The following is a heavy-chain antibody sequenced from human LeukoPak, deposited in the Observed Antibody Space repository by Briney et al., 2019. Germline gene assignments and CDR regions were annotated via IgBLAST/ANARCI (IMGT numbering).Heavy chain of an antibody. CDR2: INHSGST. CDR3: ARGRGKWLVLSYFDY. Sequence: SETLSLTCTVSGGSIRSSYYYWGWIRQPPGKGLEWIGEINHSGSTNYNPSLKSRVTISVDTSKNQFSLKLSSVTAADTAVYYCARGRGKWLVLSYFDYWGQGTLVTVSS. CDR1: GGSIRSSYYY. V-gene: IGHV4-39*07. J-gene: IGHJ4*02. D-gene: IGHD6-19*01.